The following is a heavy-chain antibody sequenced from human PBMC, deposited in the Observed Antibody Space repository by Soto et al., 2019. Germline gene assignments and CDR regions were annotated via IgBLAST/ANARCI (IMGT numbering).Heavy chain of an antibody. Sequence: ASVKVSCKASGYTFSSYGISWVRQAPGQGLEWMGWISTFNGHTQYAQKFQGRVAMTTDASTSTVYMELRSLRSDDTAVYYCARDYYYDTTGPLDYRGKGTLVTVSS. D-gene: IGHD3-22*01. CDR2: ISTFNGHT. V-gene: IGHV1-18*01. CDR3: ARDYYYDTTGPLDY. J-gene: IGHJ4*02. CDR1: GYTFSSYG.